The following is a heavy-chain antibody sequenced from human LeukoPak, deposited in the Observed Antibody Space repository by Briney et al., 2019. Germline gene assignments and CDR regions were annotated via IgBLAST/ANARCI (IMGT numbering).Heavy chain of an antibody. V-gene: IGHV3-30*02. Sequence: GGSLRLSCAASGFTFSSYGMHWVRQAPGKGLEWVAFIRYDGSNKYYADSVKGRFTISRDNSKNTLYLQMNSLRAEDTAVYYCARDGDRYSSGWYLDYWGQGTLVTVSS. J-gene: IGHJ4*02. CDR3: ARDGDRYSSGWYLDY. CDR2: IRYDGSNK. CDR1: GFTFSSYG. D-gene: IGHD6-19*01.